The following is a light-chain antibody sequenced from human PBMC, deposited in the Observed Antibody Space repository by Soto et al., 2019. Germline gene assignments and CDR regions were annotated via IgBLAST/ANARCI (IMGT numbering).Light chain of an antibody. V-gene: IGKV3-15*01. CDR3: QQYNNWPRT. J-gene: IGKJ1*01. CDR2: GAS. CDR1: QGVSSS. Sequence: ERVLTQFPPTLSVYPGESVTLSCRASQGVSSSLAWYQQKPGQAPRLLIYGASTRATGIPARFSGSGSGTEFTLTISSLQSEDFAVYYCQQYNNWPRTFGQGTKVDIK.